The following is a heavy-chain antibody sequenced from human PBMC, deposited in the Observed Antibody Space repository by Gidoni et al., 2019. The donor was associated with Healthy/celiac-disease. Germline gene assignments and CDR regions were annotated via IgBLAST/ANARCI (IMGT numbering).Heavy chain of an antibody. J-gene: IGHJ4*02. V-gene: IGHV3-48*02. CDR1: GFTFSSYS. D-gene: IGHD1-20*01. CDR3: ARGIRGIDFDY. Sequence: EVQLVESGGGLVQPGGSLRLPCAASGFTFSSYSMNWVRQAPGKGLEWVSSDSVKGRFTISRDNAKNSLYLQMNSLRDEDTAVYYCARGIRGIDFDYWGQGTLVTVSS.